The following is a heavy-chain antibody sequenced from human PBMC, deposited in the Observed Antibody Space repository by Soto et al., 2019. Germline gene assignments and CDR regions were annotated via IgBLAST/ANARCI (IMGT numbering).Heavy chain of an antibody. J-gene: IGHJ6*03. Sequence: GGSLRLSCAASGFTFSDYYMSWVRLAPGKGLEWLSYISSSGSSIYYADSVKGRFTISRDNTNKSLYLQMNSLRAEDTAMYYCARDQCSGGSCYAGRDYYYYMDVWGKGTPVTVSS. CDR3: ARDQCSGGSCYAGRDYYYYMDV. CDR1: GFTFSDYY. CDR2: ISSSGSSI. V-gene: IGHV3-11*01. D-gene: IGHD2-15*01.